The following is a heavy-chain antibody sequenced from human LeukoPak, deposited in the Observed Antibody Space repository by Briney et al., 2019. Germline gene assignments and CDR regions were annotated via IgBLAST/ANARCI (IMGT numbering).Heavy chain of an antibody. D-gene: IGHD3-22*01. J-gene: IGHJ4*02. CDR2: IYYSGST. V-gene: IGHV4-59*01. Sequence: SQTLSLTCAVSGGSISSYYWSWIRQPPGKGLEWIGYIYYSGSTNYNPSLKSRVTISVDTSKNQFSLKLSSVTAADTAVYYCARGGDSSGYYYGYWGQGTLVTVSS. CDR1: GGSISSYY. CDR3: ARGGDSSGYYYGY.